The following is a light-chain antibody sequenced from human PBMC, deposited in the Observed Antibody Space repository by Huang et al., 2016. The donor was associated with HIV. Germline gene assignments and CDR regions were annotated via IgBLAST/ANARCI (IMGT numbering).Light chain of an antibody. Sequence: ILLTPFPATLSVSPGQRVTLSCRASQSVGGKLAWYQQRPGQDPRLLIYGASTRVPTIPDRFSGSGSGTEFTLTISSLQSEDFAVYYCQQYDTWPPLTFGGGTKV. CDR1: QSVGGK. CDR3: QQYDTWPPLT. V-gene: IGKV3-15*01. CDR2: GAS. J-gene: IGKJ4*01.